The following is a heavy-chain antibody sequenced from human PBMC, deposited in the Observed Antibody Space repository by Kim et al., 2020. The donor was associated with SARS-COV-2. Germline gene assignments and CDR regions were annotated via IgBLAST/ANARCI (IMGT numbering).Heavy chain of an antibody. D-gene: IGHD1-7*01. CDR2: IYYSGST. J-gene: IGHJ4*02. CDR1: GGSISSYY. V-gene: IGHV4-59*01. CDR3: ARAGPNWNYEPLPFDY. Sequence: SETLSLTCTVSGGSISSYYWSWIRQPPGKGLEWIGYIYYSGSTNYNPSLKSRVTISVDTSKNQFSLKLSSVTAADTAVYYCARAGPNWNYEPLPFDYWGQGTLVTVSS.